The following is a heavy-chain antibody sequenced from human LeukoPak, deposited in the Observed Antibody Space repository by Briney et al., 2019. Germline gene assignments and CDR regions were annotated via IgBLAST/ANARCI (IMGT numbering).Heavy chain of an antibody. CDR1: GFTSNNYA. CDR2: ISGGGETT. V-gene: IGHV3-23*01. J-gene: IGHJ4*02. D-gene: IGHD4-17*01. CDR3: ARDYADYVGYFSFDY. Sequence: GGSLRLSCAASGFTSNNYAMNWVRQAPGKGLEWVSSISGGGETTYYADSAKGRFTISRDNSQNTLYLQMNSLRAEDTAVYYCARDYADYVGYFSFDYWGQGTLVTVSS.